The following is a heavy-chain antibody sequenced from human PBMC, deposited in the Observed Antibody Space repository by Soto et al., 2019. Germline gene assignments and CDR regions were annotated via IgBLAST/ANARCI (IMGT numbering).Heavy chain of an antibody. V-gene: IGHV3-30*18. D-gene: IGHD1-26*01. CDR3: AKENPSGRYSLDY. J-gene: IGHJ4*02. CDR1: GFTFSGYG. CDR2: ISYYGTNE. Sequence: QVQLVESGGGVVQPGRSLRLSCEASGFTFSGYGMHWVRQAPGKGLEWVAVISYYGTNEYYEDSVKGRFTISRDNSKNTLYQQTTSLRIEDTAVYFCAKENPSGRYSLDYWGQGPQVTVAS.